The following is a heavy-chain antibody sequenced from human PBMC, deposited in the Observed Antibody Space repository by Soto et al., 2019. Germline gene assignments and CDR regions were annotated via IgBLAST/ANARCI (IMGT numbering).Heavy chain of an antibody. J-gene: IGHJ4*02. V-gene: IGHV1-18*01. CDR2: ISAYNGNT. CDR1: GYTFTSYG. D-gene: IGHD5-12*01. Sequence: ASVKVSCKASGYTFTSYGISWVRQAPGQGLEWMGWISAYNGNTNNAQKLQGRVTMTTDTSTSTAYMELWSLRSDDTAVYYCARDESRWLQSRIGYWGQGTLVTVSS. CDR3: ARDESRWLQSRIGY.